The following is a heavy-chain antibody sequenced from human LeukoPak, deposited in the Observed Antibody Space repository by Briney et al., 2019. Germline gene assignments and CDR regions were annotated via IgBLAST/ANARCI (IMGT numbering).Heavy chain of an antibody. V-gene: IGHV3-48*04. CDR3: ARDLGTISGLFDY. CDR2: ISSSSSTI. D-gene: IGHD3-9*01. J-gene: IGHJ4*02. Sequence: GGSLRLSCAASGFTFSSYSMNWVRQAPGKGLEWVSYISSSSSTIYYADSVKGRFTISRDNPKNSLYLQMNSLRAEDTAVYYCARDLGTISGLFDYWGQGTLVTVSS. CDR1: GFTFSSYS.